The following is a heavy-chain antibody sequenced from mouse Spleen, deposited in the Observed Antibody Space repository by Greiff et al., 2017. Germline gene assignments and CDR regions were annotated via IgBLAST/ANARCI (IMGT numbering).Heavy chain of an antibody. J-gene: IGHJ1*01. D-gene: IGHD2-14*01. CDR1: GYTFTTYP. CDR2: FHPYNDDT. CDR3: ARSGVRRGYWYFDV. V-gene: IGHV1-47*01. Sequence: VHLVESGAELVKPGASVKMSCKASGYTFTTYPIEWMKQNHGKSLEWIGNFHPYNDDTKYNEKFKGKATLTVEKSSSTVYLELSRLTSDDSAVYYCARSGVRRGYWYFDVWGAGTTVTVSS.